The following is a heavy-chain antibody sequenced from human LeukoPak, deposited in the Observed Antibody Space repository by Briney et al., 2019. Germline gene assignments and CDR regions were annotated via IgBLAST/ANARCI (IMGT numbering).Heavy chain of an antibody. J-gene: IGHJ4*02. CDR2: ISWNSGSI. V-gene: IGHV3-9*01. Sequence: GGSLRLSCAASGFTIDDYAMHWVRQAPGKGLEWVSGISWNSGSIGYADSVKGRFTISRDNAKNSLYLQMNSLRAEDTALYYCAKDMKYSSSSLIDYWGQGTLVTVSS. CDR1: GFTIDDYA. D-gene: IGHD6-6*01. CDR3: AKDMKYSSSSLIDY.